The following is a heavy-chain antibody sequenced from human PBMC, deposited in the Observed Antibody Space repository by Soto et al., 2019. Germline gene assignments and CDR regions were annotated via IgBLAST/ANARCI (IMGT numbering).Heavy chain of an antibody. D-gene: IGHD3-16*01. Sequence: QEQLVQSGPEVQKPGSSVKVSCKDSGGLFSSFAISWVRQAPGQGLEWLGGIIPVCGTTNYAERFQGRVTITADESTSTAYMELRSLISGDTAMYYCARGGGPYVWFNEFWGQGTLVTVSS. CDR2: IIPVCGTT. CDR3: ARGGGPYVWFNEF. V-gene: IGHV1-69*01. CDR1: GGLFSSFA. J-gene: IGHJ4*02.